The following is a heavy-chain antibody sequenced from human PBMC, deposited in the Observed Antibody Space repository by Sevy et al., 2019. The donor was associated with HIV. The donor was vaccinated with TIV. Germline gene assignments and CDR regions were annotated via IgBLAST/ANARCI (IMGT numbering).Heavy chain of an antibody. CDR2: ITDSGRAT. D-gene: IGHD3-22*01. CDR1: GFSFSTYD. CDR3: AKENHAFYYDY. J-gene: IGHJ4*02. V-gene: IGHV3-23*01. Sequence: GGSLRLSCAASGFSFSTYDMSWVRQAPGKGLEWVSSITDSGRATYYADSVKGRFTISRDNSKNTLSLQTNSLRAEDTAIYYCAKENHAFYYDYWGQGTLVTVSS.